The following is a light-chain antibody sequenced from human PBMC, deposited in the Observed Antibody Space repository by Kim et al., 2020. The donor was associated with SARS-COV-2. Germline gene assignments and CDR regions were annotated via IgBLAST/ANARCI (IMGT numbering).Light chain of an antibody. CDR2: DVS. CDR3: SSYTSSSTLV. CDR1: RSDVGGYNY. Sequence: GQSILIARTGTRSDVGGYNYVAWYQQHPGKAPKLMIYDVSKRPSGVSNRFYGSKSGNTASLTISGLQAEDEADYYCSSYTSSSTLVFGGGTKLTVL. J-gene: IGLJ3*02. V-gene: IGLV2-14*04.